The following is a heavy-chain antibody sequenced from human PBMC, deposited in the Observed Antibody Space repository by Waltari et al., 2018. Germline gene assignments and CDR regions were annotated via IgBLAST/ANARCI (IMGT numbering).Heavy chain of an antibody. D-gene: IGHD5-18*01. CDR2: IIPIFGTA. CDR1: GGTFSSYA. J-gene: IGHJ6*02. Sequence: QVQLVQSGAEVKKPRSSVKVSCKASGGTFSSYAISWVRQAPGQGLEWMGGIIPIFGTANYAQKFQGRVTITADESTSTAYMELSSLRSEDTAVYYCARIDVDTAMVTPYYYYGMDVWGQGTTVTVSS. CDR3: ARIDVDTAMVTPYYYYGMDV. V-gene: IGHV1-69*01.